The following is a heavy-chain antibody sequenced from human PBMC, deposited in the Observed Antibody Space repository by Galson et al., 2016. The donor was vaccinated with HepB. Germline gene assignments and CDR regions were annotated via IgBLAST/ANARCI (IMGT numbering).Heavy chain of an antibody. CDR2: ITHKGTT. V-gene: IGHV4-34*01. Sequence: ETLSLTCAVYGGSFSGYDRTWIRQPPGKGLEWIGEITHKGTTNYNPSLNSRVTMSVDTSKDQFSLTLTSVTAADTALYFCARNRFRSGYSDLWGQGIMVNVSS. CDR1: GGSFSGYD. CDR3: ARNRFRSGYSDL. J-gene: IGHJ3*01. D-gene: IGHD3-3*01.